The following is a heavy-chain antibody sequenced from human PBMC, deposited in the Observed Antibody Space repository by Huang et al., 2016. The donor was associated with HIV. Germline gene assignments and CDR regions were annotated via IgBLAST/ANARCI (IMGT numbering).Heavy chain of an antibody. J-gene: IGHJ3*02. D-gene: IGHD3-10*01. CDR3: AKGSMANAFDI. CDR1: GFTFSSYG. Sequence: QVQLVGSGGAVVQLRGSLSLSCASSGFTFSSYGMHWVRQAPGKGLECVALIRYDGSNKYDADSVRGRFTIAIDNSKNTLYLQMNSLRAEDTAVYYCAKGSMANAFDIWGQGTMVTVSS. V-gene: IGHV3-30*02. CDR2: IRYDGSNK.